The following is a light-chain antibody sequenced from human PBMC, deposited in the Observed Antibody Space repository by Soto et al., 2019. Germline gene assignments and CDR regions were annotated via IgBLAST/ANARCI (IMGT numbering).Light chain of an antibody. CDR3: QQSYSTLSIT. V-gene: IGKV1-39*01. CDR2: AAS. CDR1: QSISSY. Sequence: DIQMTQSPSSLSASVGYRFTITCRASQSISSYLNLYQQKPGKAPKLLIYAASSLQSGVPSRFSGSGSGTDFTLTISSLKTEDFANYYCQQSYSTLSITFGQGTRLEIK. J-gene: IGKJ5*01.